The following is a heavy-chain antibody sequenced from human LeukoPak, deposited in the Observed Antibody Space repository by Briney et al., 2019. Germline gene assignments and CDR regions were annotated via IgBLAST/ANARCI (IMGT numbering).Heavy chain of an antibody. CDR3: ARDPSNPYYYYYGMDV. CDR1: GFTFSNAW. D-gene: IGHD4-11*01. J-gene: IGHJ6*02. Sequence: GGSLRLSCATSGFTFSNAWMNWVRQAPGKGLEWVAVISYDGSNKYYADSVKGRFTISRDNSKNTLYLQMNSLRAEDTAVYYCARDPSNPYYYYYGMDVWGQGTTVTVSS. CDR2: ISYDGSNK. V-gene: IGHV3-30*19.